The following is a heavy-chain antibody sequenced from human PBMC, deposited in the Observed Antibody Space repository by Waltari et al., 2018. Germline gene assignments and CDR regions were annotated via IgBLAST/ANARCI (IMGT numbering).Heavy chain of an antibody. Sequence: EVQLVESGGGLVQPGGSLRLSCAASGFTFSSSAMSWVRQAPGKGLEWVSAISGSGGSTYYADSVKGRFTISRDNSKNTLYLQMNSLRAEDTAVYYCATAPERVRYYFDYWGQGTLVTVSS. CDR2: ISGSGGST. CDR1: GFTFSSSA. V-gene: IGHV3-23*04. CDR3: ATAPERVRYYFDY. J-gene: IGHJ4*02.